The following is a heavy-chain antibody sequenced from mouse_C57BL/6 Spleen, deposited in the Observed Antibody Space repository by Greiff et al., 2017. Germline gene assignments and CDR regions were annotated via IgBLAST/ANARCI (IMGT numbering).Heavy chain of an antibody. CDR2: IYPGDGDT. D-gene: IGHD1-1*01. CDR1: GYAFSSSW. J-gene: IGHJ1*03. Sequence: QVQLQQSGPELVKPGASVKISCKASGYAFSSSWMNWVKQRPGKGLEWIGRIYPGDGDTNYNGKFKGKATLTADKSSSTAYMQLSSLTSEDSAVYFCAREGVYYYGSSYGWYFDVWGTGTTVTVSS. V-gene: IGHV1-82*01. CDR3: AREGVYYYGSSYGWYFDV.